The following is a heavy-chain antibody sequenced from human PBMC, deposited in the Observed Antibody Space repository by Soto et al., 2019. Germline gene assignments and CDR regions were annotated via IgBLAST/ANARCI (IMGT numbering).Heavy chain of an antibody. CDR1: GFSLTTSGVG. V-gene: IGHV2-5*02. J-gene: IGHJ4*02. Sequence: QITLNESGPTVVRPTETLTLTCRFSGFSLTTSGVGVGWIRQSPGKAPEWLALIYWDDDKRYSASLKSRLTITKDTSKYQVVLTVSDLDPTDTATYYCAHRVLRTVFGLVTTTAIYFDFWGQGPPVAVSS. D-gene: IGHD3-3*01. CDR2: IYWDDDK. CDR3: AHRVLRTVFGLVTTTAIYFDF.